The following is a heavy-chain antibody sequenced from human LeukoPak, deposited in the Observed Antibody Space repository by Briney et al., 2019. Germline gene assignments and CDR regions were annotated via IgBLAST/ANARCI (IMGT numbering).Heavy chain of an antibody. V-gene: IGHV3-23*01. Sequence: PGGSLRLSCAASGFSFGSFAMSWVRQAPGKGLEWVSGNIGSGGTTFYADSVKGRFTISRDNSKNTLYLQMNSLRAEDTAIYYCAKRPREYGTYYYYYMDVWGKGTTVTVSS. D-gene: IGHD2/OR15-2a*01. CDR1: GFSFGSFA. CDR2: NIGSGGTT. J-gene: IGHJ6*03. CDR3: AKRPREYGTYYYYYMDV.